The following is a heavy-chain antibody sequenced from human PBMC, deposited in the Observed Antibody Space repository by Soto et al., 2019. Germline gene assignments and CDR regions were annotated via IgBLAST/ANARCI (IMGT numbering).Heavy chain of an antibody. V-gene: IGHV4-59*12. Sequence: SETLSLTCTVSGGSISSYYWSWIRQPPGKGLEWIGYIYYSGSTYYNPSLKSRVTMSVDTSKNQFSLKLSSVTAVDTAVYYCARTNSGYDAFDIWGQGTMVTVSS. J-gene: IGHJ3*02. CDR1: GGSISSYY. CDR3: ARTNSGYDAFDI. CDR2: IYYSGST. D-gene: IGHD3-22*01.